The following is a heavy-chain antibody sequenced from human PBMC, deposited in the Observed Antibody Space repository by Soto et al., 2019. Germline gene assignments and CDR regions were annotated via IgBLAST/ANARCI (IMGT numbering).Heavy chain of an antibody. CDR1: GGSISSYY. V-gene: IGHV4-4*07. CDR3: ARDYFGSASSD. CDR2: IYGSGSA. D-gene: IGHD3-10*01. J-gene: IGHJ6*02. Sequence: PXETLSLTCTVAGGSISSYYWSWIRQPAGKGLELIGRIYGSGSASYNPSLKSRVTMSLDTSKNQFSLKLSSVTAADTALYYCARDYFGSASSDWGQGSTVTVSS.